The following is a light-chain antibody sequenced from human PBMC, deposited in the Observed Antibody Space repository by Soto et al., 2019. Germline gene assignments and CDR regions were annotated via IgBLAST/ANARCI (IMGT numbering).Light chain of an antibody. Sequence: QSALTQPASVSGSPRQSITISCTGTSSDVGSYDLVSWYQQHPGKAPKLIIYDVSKRPSGVSSRFSGSKSGNTASLTISGLQAADEADYYCCSYAGSTTYVFGTGTKVTVL. CDR1: SSDVGSYDL. CDR3: CSYAGSTTYV. J-gene: IGLJ1*01. CDR2: DVS. V-gene: IGLV2-23*02.